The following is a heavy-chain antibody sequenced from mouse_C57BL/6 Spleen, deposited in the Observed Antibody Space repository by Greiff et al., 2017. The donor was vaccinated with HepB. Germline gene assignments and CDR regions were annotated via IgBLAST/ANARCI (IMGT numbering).Heavy chain of an antibody. J-gene: IGHJ3*01. CDR2: IDPSDSYT. CDR1: GYTFTSYW. Sequence: LQQPGAELVMPGASVKLSCKASGYTFTSYWMHWVKQRPGQGLEWIGEIDPSDSYTNYNQKFKGKSTLTVDKSSSTAYMQLSSLTSEDSAVYYCARSTAQATLTYWGQGTLVTVSA. CDR3: ARSTAQATLTY. D-gene: IGHD3-2*02. V-gene: IGHV1-69*01.